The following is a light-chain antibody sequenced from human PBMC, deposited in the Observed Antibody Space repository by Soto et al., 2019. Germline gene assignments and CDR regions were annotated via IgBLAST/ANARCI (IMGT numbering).Light chain of an antibody. CDR2: GNS. CDR1: SSNIWAGYD. CDR3: QSYDSSLSGNYV. J-gene: IGLJ1*01. Sequence: QPVLTQPPSVSGAPGQRVTISCTGSSSNIWAGYDVHWYQQLPGTAPKLLIYGNSNRPSGVPDRFSGSKSGTSASLAITGLQAEDEADYYCQSYDSSLSGNYVFGTGTKRTVL. V-gene: IGLV1-40*01.